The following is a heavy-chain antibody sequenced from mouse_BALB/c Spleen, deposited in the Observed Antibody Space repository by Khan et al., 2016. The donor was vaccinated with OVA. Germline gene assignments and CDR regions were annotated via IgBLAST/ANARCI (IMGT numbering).Heavy chain of an antibody. CDR2: ISDGGIYT. D-gene: IGHD1-1*02. CDR1: GFTFSDYY. V-gene: IGHV5-4*02. CDR3: TRGFYGGPFIY. Sequence: EVELVESGGGLVKPGGSLKLSCAASGFTFSDYYMSWVRQISEKRLEWVATISDGGIYTYYPDSVKGRFTISRDDAKNNLYLQMRSLKSEDTAMYYCTRGFYGGPFIYWGQGTLVTVSA. J-gene: IGHJ3*01.